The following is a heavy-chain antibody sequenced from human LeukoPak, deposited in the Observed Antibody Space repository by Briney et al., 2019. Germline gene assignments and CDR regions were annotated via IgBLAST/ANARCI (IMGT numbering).Heavy chain of an antibody. D-gene: IGHD6-13*01. CDR3: AREGGSSSWYGRYYFDY. Sequence: GASVKVSCKASGYTFTSYYMHWVRQAPGQGLEWMGIINPSGGSTSYAQKFQGRVTMTRDTSTSTVYMELSSLRSEDTAVYYCAREGGSSSWYGRYYFDYWGQGTLVTVSS. CDR1: GYTFTSYY. V-gene: IGHV1-46*01. CDR2: INPSGGST. J-gene: IGHJ4*02.